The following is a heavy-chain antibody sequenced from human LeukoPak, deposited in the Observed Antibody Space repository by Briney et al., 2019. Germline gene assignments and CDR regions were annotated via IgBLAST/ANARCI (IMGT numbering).Heavy chain of an antibody. CDR1: GGSISSYY. V-gene: IGHV4-59*01. CDR3: ARHGYSSGSLAWFDP. Sequence: SETLSLTCTVAGGSISSYYWSWIRQPPGKGLEWIGYIYYSGSTNYNPSLRSRVTISVDTSKNQFSLKLSSVTAADTAVYYCARHGYSSGSLAWFDPWGQGTQVTVSS. D-gene: IGHD6-19*01. CDR2: IYYSGST. J-gene: IGHJ5*02.